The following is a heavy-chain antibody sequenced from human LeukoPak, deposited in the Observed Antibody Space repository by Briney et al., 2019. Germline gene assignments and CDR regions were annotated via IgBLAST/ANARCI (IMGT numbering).Heavy chain of an antibody. J-gene: IGHJ4*02. Sequence: SETLPLTCTVSGGSVSSGSYYWSWIRQPPGKGLEWIGYIYYSGSTNYNPSLKSRVTISVDTSKNQFSLKLSSVTAADTAVYYCARGGARITMIVVVWGQGTLVTVSS. CDR1: GGSVSSGSYY. CDR2: IYYSGST. V-gene: IGHV4-61*01. D-gene: IGHD3-22*01. CDR3: ARGGARITMIVVV.